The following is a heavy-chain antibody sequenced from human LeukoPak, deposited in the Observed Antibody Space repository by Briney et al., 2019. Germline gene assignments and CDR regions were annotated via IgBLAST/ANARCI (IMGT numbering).Heavy chain of an antibody. D-gene: IGHD2-2*01. J-gene: IGHJ4*02. CDR2: IPYSGST. CDR1: GGSISSDY. CDR3: AREYCTRTTCYFDY. Sequence: SETLSLTCSVSGGSISSDYWSWIRQPPEKGLEWLWYIPYSGSTNYNPSLKSRLTISVDTSKNQFSLKLSFVTAADTAVYYCAREYCTRTTCYFDYWGQGTLVTVSS. V-gene: IGHV4-59*01.